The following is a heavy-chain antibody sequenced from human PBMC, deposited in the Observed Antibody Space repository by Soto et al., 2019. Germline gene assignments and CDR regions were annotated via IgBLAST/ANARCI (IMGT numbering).Heavy chain of an antibody. CDR3: ASSEPDRSGYCSSTSCRQVWGFDY. CDR1: GGSISSGGYY. D-gene: IGHD2-2*01. J-gene: IGHJ4*02. CDR2: IYYSGST. Sequence: SETLSLTCTVSGGSISSGGYYWSWIRQHPGKGLEWIGYIYYSGSTYYNPSLKSRVTISVDTSKNQFSLKLSSVTAADTAVYYCASSEPDRSGYCSSTSCRQVWGFDYWGQGTLVTVSS. V-gene: IGHV4-31*03.